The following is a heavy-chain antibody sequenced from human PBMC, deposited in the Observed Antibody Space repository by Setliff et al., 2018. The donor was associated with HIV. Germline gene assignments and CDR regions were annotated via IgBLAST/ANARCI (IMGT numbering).Heavy chain of an antibody. CDR1: GGPITTSDYY. J-gene: IGHJ6*03. D-gene: IGHD2-21*02. CDR2: IYYSGST. V-gene: IGHV4-39*01. CDR3: ARQYCGGDCHFYYYMDV. Sequence: SETLSLTCTVSGGPITTSDYYWGWIRQPPGKGLEWIGAIYYSGSTYYSPSPKSRVTISVDTSKNQFSLNLNSVTAADTAVYYCARQYCGGDCHFYYYMDVWGKGTTGTVS.